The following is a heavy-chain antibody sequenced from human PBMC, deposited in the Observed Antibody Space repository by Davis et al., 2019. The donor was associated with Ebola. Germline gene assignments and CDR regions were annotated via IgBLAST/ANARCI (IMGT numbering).Heavy chain of an antibody. CDR2: ISSDSDYI. V-gene: IGHV3-21*01. CDR3: ARDRPLDFFFGDYYGMDV. J-gene: IGHJ6*02. D-gene: IGHD3-16*01. Sequence: PGGSLRLSCAASGFTFSTYSMSWVRQAPGKGLEWVSSISSDSDYIYYADSAKGRFTISRDNAKNSLYLQMNSLRAEDTAVYYCARDRPLDFFFGDYYGMDVWGQGTMVTVSS. CDR1: GFTFSTYS.